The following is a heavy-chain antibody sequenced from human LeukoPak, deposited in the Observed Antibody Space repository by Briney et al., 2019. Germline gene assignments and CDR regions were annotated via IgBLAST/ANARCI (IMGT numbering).Heavy chain of an antibody. CDR2: IIPIFGTV. CDR1: GGTFSSYV. D-gene: IGHD2-8*01. CDR3: ARGSGRLYHFYY. Sequence: SVKVSCKASGGTFSSYVISWVRQAPGQGLEWMGGIIPIFGTVKYAQKFQGRVMITADESTRTAYMELSSLRSEDTAVYYCARGSGRLYHFYYWGHGTLVTVSS. V-gene: IGHV1-69*01. J-gene: IGHJ4*01.